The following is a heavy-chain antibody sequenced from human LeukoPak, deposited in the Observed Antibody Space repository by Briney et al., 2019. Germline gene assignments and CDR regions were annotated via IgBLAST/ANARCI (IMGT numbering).Heavy chain of an antibody. V-gene: IGHV3-7*01. CDR1: GFTFSTYW. CDR2: IKEDGSEK. J-gene: IGHJ4*02. D-gene: IGHD3-10*01. CDR3: ATPPAMVRGVIIDY. Sequence: PGGSLRLSCAASGFTFSTYWMSWVRQAPGKGLEWVANIKEDGSEKYYVDSVKGRFTFYRDNDKNSLYLQMNSLRVEDTAVYYCATPPAMVRGVIIDYWGQGTLVTVSS.